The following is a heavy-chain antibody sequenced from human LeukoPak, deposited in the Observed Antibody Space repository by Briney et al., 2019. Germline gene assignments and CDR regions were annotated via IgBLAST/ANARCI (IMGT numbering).Heavy chain of an antibody. V-gene: IGHV7-4-1*02. CDR2: INTNTGNP. CDR3: AREDIVVVVAAKNGMDV. Sequence: ASVKVSCKASGGTFSSYAISWVRQAPGQGLEWMGWINTNTGNPTYAQGFTGRFVFSLDTSVSTAYLQISSLKAEDTAVYYCAREDIVVVVAAKNGMDVWGQGTTVTVSS. CDR1: GGTFSSYA. J-gene: IGHJ6*02. D-gene: IGHD2-15*01.